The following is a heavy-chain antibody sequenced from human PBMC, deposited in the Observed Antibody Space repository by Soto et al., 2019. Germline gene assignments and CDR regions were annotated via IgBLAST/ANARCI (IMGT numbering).Heavy chain of an antibody. Sequence: EVQLVESGGGLVKPGGSLRLSCAASGFTFSNYNMNWVRQPPGKGLEWVSSITSAGSYIYYAESLKGRDTISRDNPKNSLFLQMNSLRAEDTALYFCARGILGGVRIDLGMDVWGQRTTVTVSS. D-gene: IGHD2-8*02. V-gene: IGHV3-21*01. CDR3: ARGILGGVRIDLGMDV. J-gene: IGHJ6*02. CDR1: GFTFSNYN. CDR2: ITSAGSYI.